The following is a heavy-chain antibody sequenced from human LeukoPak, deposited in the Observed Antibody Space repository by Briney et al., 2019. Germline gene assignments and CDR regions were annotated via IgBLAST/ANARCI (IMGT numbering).Heavy chain of an antibody. Sequence: SQTVSLTCAISGYSVSSNSVTWNWIRQSPSRGLEWLGRTYYRSTWYNDYAVSVRGRITVNPDTSKNQSSLHLNSVTPEDTAVYYCARRLTQYDCFDPWGQGILVTVSS. V-gene: IGHV6-1*01. CDR2: TYYRSTWYN. CDR3: ARRLTQYDCFDP. J-gene: IGHJ5*02. D-gene: IGHD2-2*01. CDR1: GYSVSSNSVT.